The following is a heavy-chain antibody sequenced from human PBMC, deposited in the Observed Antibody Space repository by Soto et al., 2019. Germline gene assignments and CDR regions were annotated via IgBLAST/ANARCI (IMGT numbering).Heavy chain of an antibody. CDR2: IIPIFGTA. CDR3: ARASTAATAMVMDYYYYYGMDV. CDR1: GGTFSSYA. D-gene: IGHD5-18*01. J-gene: IGHJ6*02. Sequence: QVQLVQSGAEVKKPGSSVKVSCKASGGTFSSYAISWVRQAPGQGLEWMGGIIPIFGTANYAQKFQGRVTITADESTSTAYMELSSLRSEDTAVYYCARASTAATAMVMDYYYYYGMDVWGQGTTVTVS. V-gene: IGHV1-69*01.